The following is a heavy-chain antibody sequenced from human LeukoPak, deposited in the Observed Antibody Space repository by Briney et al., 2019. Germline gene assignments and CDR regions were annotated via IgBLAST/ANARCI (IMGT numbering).Heavy chain of an antibody. D-gene: IGHD3/OR15-3a*01. Sequence: GGSLRLSCAASGFTFSSYGMHWVRQAPGKGLEWVAFIRYDGSNKYYADSVKGRFTISRDNARNFLYLRMDSLRAEDTAVYYCARDYDVLVGAFDSWGQGTPVTVSS. J-gene: IGHJ4*01. CDR2: IRYDGSNK. CDR1: GFTFSSYG. CDR3: ARDYDVLVGAFDS. V-gene: IGHV3-30*02.